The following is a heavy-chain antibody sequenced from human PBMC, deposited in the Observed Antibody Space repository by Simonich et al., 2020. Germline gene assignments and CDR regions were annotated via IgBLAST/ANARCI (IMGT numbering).Heavy chain of an antibody. V-gene: IGHV3-74*01. Sequence: EVQLVESGGGLVQPGGSLRLSCAASGFTFSSYWMHWVRQAPGKGLVWVSRINSDGGSTSYAATVKGRYTISRDNAKNTLYLQMNSLRAEDTAVYYCARDYSNYDAFDIWGQGTMVTVSS. CDR2: INSDGGST. J-gene: IGHJ3*02. CDR3: ARDYSNYDAFDI. CDR1: GFTFSSYW. D-gene: IGHD4-4*01.